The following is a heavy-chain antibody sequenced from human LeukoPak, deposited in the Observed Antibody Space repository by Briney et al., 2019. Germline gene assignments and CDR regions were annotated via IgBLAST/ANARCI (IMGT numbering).Heavy chain of an antibody. J-gene: IGHJ4*02. D-gene: IGHD3-22*01. Sequence: GSSVKVSCKASGGTFSSYAISWVRQAPGQGLEWMGRIIPILGIANYAQKFQGRVTITADKSTSTAYMELSSLRSEDTAVYYCASGYDSSGYYLDYWGQGTLVTVSS. CDR2: IIPILGIA. CDR3: ASGYDSSGYYLDY. CDR1: GGTFSSYA. V-gene: IGHV1-69*04.